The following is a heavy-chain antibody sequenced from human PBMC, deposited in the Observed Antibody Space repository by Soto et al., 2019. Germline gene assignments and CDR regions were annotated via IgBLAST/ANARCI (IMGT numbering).Heavy chain of an antibody. Sequence: GGSLRLSCAASGFTFSSSAISWVRQAPGKGLEWVSAVSANGQGIYYADSVRGRFTISRDNSKNTVFLQMNSLRAEDTAVYYCAKSRYSDSSGDFYDYWGQGTLVTVSS. CDR3: AKSRYSDSSGDFYDY. V-gene: IGHV3-23*01. D-gene: IGHD3-22*01. J-gene: IGHJ4*02. CDR1: GFTFSSSA. CDR2: VSANGQGI.